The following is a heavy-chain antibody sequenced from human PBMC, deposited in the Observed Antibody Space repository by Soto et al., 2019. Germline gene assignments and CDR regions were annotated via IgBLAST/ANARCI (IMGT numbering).Heavy chain of an antibody. CDR1: GGSFGGYY. V-gene: IGHV4-34*01. CDR2: ITHSGST. D-gene: IGHD6-6*01. J-gene: IGHJ6*02. Sequence: TLSLTCAFYGGSFGGYYRSWIHQPRGKALESIGEITHSGSTNSNPSPKSRVTISVDTYKHQFSLQLRSVTAADTAVYYSERDPIAAQLGMDVWGQGNTVT. CDR3: ERDPIAAQLGMDV.